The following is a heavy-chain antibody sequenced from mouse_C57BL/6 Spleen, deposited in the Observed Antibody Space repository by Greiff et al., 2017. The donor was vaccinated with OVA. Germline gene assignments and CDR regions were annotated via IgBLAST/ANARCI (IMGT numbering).Heavy chain of an antibody. V-gene: IGHV1-82*01. CDR3: AREEDYGSSSCWYFDV. CDR2: IYPGDGDT. J-gene: IGHJ1*03. D-gene: IGHD1-1*01. Sequence: VQLQQSGPELVKPGASVKISCKASGYAFSSSWMNWVKQRPGKGLEWIGRIYPGDGDTNYNGKFKGKATLTADKSSSTAYMQLSSLTSEDSAVYFCAREEDYGSSSCWYFDVWGTGTTVTVSS. CDR1: GYAFSSSW.